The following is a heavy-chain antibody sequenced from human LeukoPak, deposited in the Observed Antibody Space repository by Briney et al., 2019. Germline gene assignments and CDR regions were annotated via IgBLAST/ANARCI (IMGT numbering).Heavy chain of an antibody. Sequence: PSQTLSLTCTVSGGSISSGDYYWSWIRQPPGKGLEWIGYIYYSGSTYYNPSLKSRVTISVDTSENQFSLKLSSVTAADTAVYYCAGGVPAAPDDAFDIWGQGTMVTVSS. D-gene: IGHD2-2*01. J-gene: IGHJ3*02. CDR2: IYYSGST. V-gene: IGHV4-30-4*08. CDR3: AGGVPAAPDDAFDI. CDR1: GGSISSGDYY.